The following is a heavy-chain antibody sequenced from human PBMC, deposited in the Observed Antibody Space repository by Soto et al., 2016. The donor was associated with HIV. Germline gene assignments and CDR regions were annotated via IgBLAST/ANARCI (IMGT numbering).Heavy chain of an antibody. CDR1: GAYVSNDY. Sequence: QVKLQESGPGLVKPSEALSLTCTVSGAYVSNDYWSWVRQSPGKGLEWIGYIYYTDSTNYNPSLKSRVTISVDTSKNQFSLKLSSVTAADTAVYYCARDHPIAVAGWYYGMGRLGPKGPRSPSPQ. V-gene: IGHV4-59*02. CDR2: IYYTDST. J-gene: IGHJ6*04. D-gene: IGHD6-19*01. CDR3: ARDHPIAVAGWYYGMGR.